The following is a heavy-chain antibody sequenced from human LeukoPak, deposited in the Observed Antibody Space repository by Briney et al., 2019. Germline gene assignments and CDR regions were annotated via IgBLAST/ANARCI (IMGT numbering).Heavy chain of an antibody. J-gene: IGHJ4*02. V-gene: IGHV4-30-4*08. Sequence: PSETLSLTCTVSGGSISSGDYYWSWIRQPPGKGPEWIGYIYYSGSTYYNPSLKSRVTISVDTSKNQFSLKLSSVTAADTAVYYCARGPVVVPAAFMTLDYWGQGTLVTVSS. CDR1: GGSISSGDYY. D-gene: IGHD2-2*01. CDR2: IYYSGST. CDR3: ARGPVVVPAAFMTLDY.